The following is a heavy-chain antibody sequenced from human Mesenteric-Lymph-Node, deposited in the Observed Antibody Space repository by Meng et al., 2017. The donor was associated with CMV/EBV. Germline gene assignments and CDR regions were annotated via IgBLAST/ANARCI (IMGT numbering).Heavy chain of an antibody. Sequence: SETLSLTCTVSGGSISSSRYYWGWIRQPPGKGLEWIGSIYYSGSTYYNPSLKSRVTISVDTSKNQFSLKLSSVTAADTAVYYCAGYCSSTSCYFFNWFDPWGQGTLVTVSS. J-gene: IGHJ5*02. CDR3: AGYCSSTSCYFFNWFDP. CDR1: GGSISSSRYY. D-gene: IGHD2-2*01. V-gene: IGHV4-39*07. CDR2: IYYSGST.